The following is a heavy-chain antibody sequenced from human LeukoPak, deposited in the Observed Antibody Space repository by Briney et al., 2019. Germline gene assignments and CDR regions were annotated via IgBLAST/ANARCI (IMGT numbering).Heavy chain of an antibody. CDR1: GFTFSSYS. D-gene: IGHD2-2*01. J-gene: IGHJ4*02. CDR2: ISSSSSYI. V-gene: IGHV3-21*01. CDR3: ARGYCSSTSCSYYFDY. Sequence: GGSLRLSCAASGFTFSSYSVNWVRQAPGKGLEWVSSISSSSSYIYYADSVKGRFTISRDNAKNPLYLQMNSLRAEDTAVYYCARGYCSSTSCSYYFDYWGQGTLVTVSS.